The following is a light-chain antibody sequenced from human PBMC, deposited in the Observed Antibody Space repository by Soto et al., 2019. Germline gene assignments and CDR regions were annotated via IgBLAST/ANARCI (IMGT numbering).Light chain of an antibody. CDR2: KAS. V-gene: IGKV1-5*03. Sequence: DIQMTQSPSSLSASVGDRVTITCRASQSISSWLAWYQQKPGKAPNLLIYKASSLESGVPSRFSGSGSGTEFTRTISSLQPDDFATYYCHQYDSYPFTFGGGTKVEIQ. CDR3: HQYDSYPFT. J-gene: IGKJ4*01. CDR1: QSISSW.